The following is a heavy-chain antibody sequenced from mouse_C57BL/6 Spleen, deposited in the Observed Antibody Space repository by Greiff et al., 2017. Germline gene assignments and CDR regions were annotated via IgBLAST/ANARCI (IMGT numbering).Heavy chain of an antibody. V-gene: IGHV1-64*01. D-gene: IGHD2-2*01. CDR3: ASRSTMVTTRYAMDY. J-gene: IGHJ4*01. Sequence: QVQLQQPGAELVKPGASVKLSCKASGYTFTSYWMHWVKQRPGQGLEWIGMIHPNSGSTNYNEKFKSKATLTVDKSSSTAYMQLSSLTSEDSAVYYCASRSTMVTTRYAMDYWGQGTSVTVSS. CDR1: GYTFTSYW. CDR2: IHPNSGST.